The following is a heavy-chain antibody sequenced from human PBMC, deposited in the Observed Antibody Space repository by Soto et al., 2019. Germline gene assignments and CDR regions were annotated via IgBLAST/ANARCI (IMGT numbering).Heavy chain of an antibody. J-gene: IGHJ3*02. CDR2: MSHSGGT. CDR1: GGSVNSGNYY. V-gene: IGHV4-34*01. Sequence: QVQLQQWGAGLLKPSETLSLTCAVFGGSVNSGNYYWSWIRQPPGKGLEWIGEMSHSGGTHFNPSLRGRVTISVDTPKNQFSLKMSSVTAAATALYYCARVERGTATTVVDAFDIWGPGKMVTVSS. D-gene: IGHD1-1*01. CDR3: ARVERGTATTVVDAFDI.